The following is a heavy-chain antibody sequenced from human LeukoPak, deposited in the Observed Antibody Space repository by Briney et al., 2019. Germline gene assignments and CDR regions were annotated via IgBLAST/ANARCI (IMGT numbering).Heavy chain of an antibody. Sequence: GSLRLSCAASGFTFSSYKMNWVRQAPGKGLEWVSYISSSGSTIYYADSVKGRFTISRDNAKNSLYLQMNSLRAEDTAVYYCARDSENMVRGVITFFDYWGQGTLVTVSS. V-gene: IGHV3-48*03. CDR1: GFTFSSYK. D-gene: IGHD3-10*01. CDR3: ARDSENMVRGVITFFDY. CDR2: ISSSGSTI. J-gene: IGHJ4*02.